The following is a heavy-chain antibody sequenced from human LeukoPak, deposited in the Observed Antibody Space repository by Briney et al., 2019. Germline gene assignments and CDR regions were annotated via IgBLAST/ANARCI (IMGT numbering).Heavy chain of an antibody. Sequence: GGSLRLSCAASGFTFSSYGMHWVRQAPGKGLEWVAVISYDGSNKYYADSVKGRFTISRDNSKNTLYLQMNSLRAEDTAVYYCAREGPHDAFDIWGQGTMVTVSS. V-gene: IGHV3-30*03. CDR2: ISYDGSNK. CDR1: GFTFSSYG. CDR3: AREGPHDAFDI. J-gene: IGHJ3*02.